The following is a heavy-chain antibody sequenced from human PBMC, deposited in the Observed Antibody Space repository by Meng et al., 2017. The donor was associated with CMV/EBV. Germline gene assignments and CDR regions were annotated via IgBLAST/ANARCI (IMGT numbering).Heavy chain of an antibody. J-gene: IGHJ6*02. CDR2: IYYSGST. CDR1: GGSISSYY. Sequence: GSLRLSCTVSGGSISSYYWSWIRQPPGKGLEWIGYIYYSGSTNYNPSLKSRVTISVDTSKNQFSLKLSSVTAADTAVYYCARVYYYGSGEYGMDVWGQGTTVTVSS. CDR3: ARVYYYGSGEYGMDV. D-gene: IGHD3-10*01. V-gene: IGHV4-59*01.